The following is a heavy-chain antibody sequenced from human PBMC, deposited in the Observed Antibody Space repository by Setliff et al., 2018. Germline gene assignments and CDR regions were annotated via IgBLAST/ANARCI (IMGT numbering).Heavy chain of an antibody. CDR3: AKVDLDYRMTRTNTWQYFFYMVV. D-gene: IGHD4-17*01. CDR1: GDSLSSGTQY. V-gene: IGHV4-39*01. CDR2: INYSGST. Sequence: PSETLSLTCSVLGDSLSSGTQYWAWIRQPPGKGLEWIGNINYSGSTYYNPSLKSRGTMSVDASKNQVSLKVTSVTAEDTAVYYCAKVDLDYRMTRTNTWQYFFYMVVWGRGTTVTVSS. J-gene: IGHJ6*03.